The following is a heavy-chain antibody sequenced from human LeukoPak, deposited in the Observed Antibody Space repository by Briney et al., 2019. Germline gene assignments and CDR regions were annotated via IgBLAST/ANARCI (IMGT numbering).Heavy chain of an antibody. V-gene: IGHV5-51*01. CDR1: GYSFINYW. CDR2: IYPADSET. D-gene: IGHD6-19*01. J-gene: IGHJ4*02. Sequence: GESLKISCKGSGYSFINYWIGWVRQMPGKGLEWMGIIYPADSETRYSPSFQGQVTISADKSTTTAYLQWSSLKASDTAMYYCARHPSFYSGWPLDYWGQGTLVTVSS. CDR3: ARHPSFYSGWPLDY.